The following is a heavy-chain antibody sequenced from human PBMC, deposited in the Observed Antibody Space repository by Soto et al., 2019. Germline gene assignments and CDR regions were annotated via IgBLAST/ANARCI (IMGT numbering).Heavy chain of an antibody. D-gene: IGHD3-10*01. CDR3: ARDRSMVRGVMFYDDAFDI. CDR1: GFTFSSYG. V-gene: IGHV3-33*01. CDR2: IWYDGSNK. Sequence: PGGSLRLSCAASGFTFSSYGMHWVRQAPVKGLEWVAVIWYDGSNKYYADSVKGRFTISRDNSKNTLYLQMNSLRAEDTAVYYCARDRSMVRGVMFYDDAFDIWGQGTMVTVSS. J-gene: IGHJ3*02.